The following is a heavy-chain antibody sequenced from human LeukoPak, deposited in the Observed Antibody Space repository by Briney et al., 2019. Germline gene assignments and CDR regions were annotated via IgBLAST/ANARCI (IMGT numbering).Heavy chain of an antibody. D-gene: IGHD1-26*01. CDR1: GVIFSSDN. CDR2: ISNGGGYI. J-gene: IGHJ4*02. CDR3: ARDSGSYPLPQRFDY. V-gene: IGHV3-21*01. Sequence: GGSLRLSCAASGVIFSSDNMNWVRQAPGRGLEWGSSISNGGGYIYYEDSVKGRFTISRDNAKNSLYLQMNSLRAEDTAVYYCARDSGSYPLPQRFDYWGQGTLVTVSS.